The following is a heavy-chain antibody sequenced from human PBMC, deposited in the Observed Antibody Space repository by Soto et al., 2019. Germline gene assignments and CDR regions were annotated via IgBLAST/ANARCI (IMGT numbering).Heavy chain of an antibody. CDR1: GFTFSHYW. J-gene: IGHJ4*02. CDR2: IKEEGSVI. D-gene: IGHD6-6*01. CDR3: ARIGYSSSSFDH. V-gene: IGHV3-7*03. Sequence: EVQLVESGGGLVQAGGSLRLSCTASGFTFSHYWMSWVRQAPGKGLEWVANIKEEGSVIYHVDSVKGRFTMSRERAKSSVYLLMNTKRAEDTAVYYCARIGYSSSSFDHWGQGTLVTVPS.